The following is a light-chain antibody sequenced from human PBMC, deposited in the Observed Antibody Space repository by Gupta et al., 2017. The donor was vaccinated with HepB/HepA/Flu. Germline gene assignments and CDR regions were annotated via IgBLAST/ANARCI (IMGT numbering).Light chain of an antibody. J-gene: IGKJ2*01. CDR3: QQSYSTLMYT. CDR1: QSISTY. Sequence: DIQMTQSPSSLSASIGDRVTITCRASQSISTYLNWYQQKPGKAPNLLIYAASTLQSGVPSRFSGSGCGTDFTLTISSRQPEDFATYYCQQSYSTLMYTFGQGTKLEIK. CDR2: AAS. V-gene: IGKV1-39*01.